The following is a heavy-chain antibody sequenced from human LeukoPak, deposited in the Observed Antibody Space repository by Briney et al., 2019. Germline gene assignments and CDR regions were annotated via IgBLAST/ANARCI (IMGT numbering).Heavy chain of an antibody. CDR3: ARAQYCSSTSCYSGYYYYYMDV. CDR2: INHSGST. V-gene: IGHV4-34*01. CDR1: GGSFSGYY. J-gene: IGHJ6*03. Sequence: SETLSLTCAVYGGSFSGYYWSWIRQPPGKGLEWIGEINHSGSTNYNPSLKSRVTISVDTSKNQFSLKLSSVTAADTAVYYCARAQYCSSTSCYSGYYYYYMDVWGKGTTVTVSS. D-gene: IGHD2-2*02.